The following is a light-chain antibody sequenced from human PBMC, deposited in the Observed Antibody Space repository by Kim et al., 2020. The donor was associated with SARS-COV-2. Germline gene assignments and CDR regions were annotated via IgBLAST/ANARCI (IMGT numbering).Light chain of an antibody. CDR3: QQYVTSPQIMFDPATSPQIT. Sequence: ARRSVSRSCLVWYQQKPGQAPRLLIYDASSRATGIPDRFSGSVSVTDFTLSISRLEPEDFAVHYCQQYVTSPQIMFDPATSPQITFRPGTQVD. CDR1: RSVSRSC. CDR2: DAS. V-gene: IGKV3-20*01. J-gene: IGKJ3*01.